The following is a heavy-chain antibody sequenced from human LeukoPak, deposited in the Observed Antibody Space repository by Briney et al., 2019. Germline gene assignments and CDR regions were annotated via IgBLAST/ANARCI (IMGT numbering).Heavy chain of an antibody. V-gene: IGHV4-34*01. J-gene: IGHJ6*03. D-gene: IGHD3-3*01. CDR2: INHSGST. Sequence: SETLSLTCAVYGGSFSGYYWSWIRQPPGKGLEWIGEINHSGSTNYNPSLKSRVPISVATSKNQFSLKLSSVPAADTAVYYCARVYYDFWSGYYPLYYYYMDVWGKGTTVTVSS. CDR1: GGSFSGYY. CDR3: ARVYYDFWSGYYPLYYYYMDV.